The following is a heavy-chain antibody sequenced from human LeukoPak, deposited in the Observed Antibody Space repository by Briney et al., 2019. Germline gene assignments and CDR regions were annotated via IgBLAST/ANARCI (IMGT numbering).Heavy chain of an antibody. CDR2: MYYSGST. J-gene: IGHJ4*02. CDR3: AREKRTYNFGSGSQGFDY. V-gene: IGHV4-61*01. CDR1: GGTVISGSYY. Sequence: PSETLSLTCTVSGGTVISGSYYWNWIRQPPGKTLEWIGYMYYSGSTNYNPSLKSRVTISMDTSKMQFSLKLNSVTAADTAVYYCAREKRTYNFGSGSQGFDYWGQGTLVTVSS. D-gene: IGHD3-10*01.